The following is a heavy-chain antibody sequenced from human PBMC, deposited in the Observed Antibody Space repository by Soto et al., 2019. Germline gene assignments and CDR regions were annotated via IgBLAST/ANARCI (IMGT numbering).Heavy chain of an antibody. CDR2: INTYHGNT. D-gene: IGHD6-13*01. CDR3: ARSPGYSASSGYFYYGINI. Sequence: QVQMVQSGAELKKPGASVKVSCKASGYTFTNYGISWVRQAPGQGLEWMGWINTYHGNTKYARKLQVRVTMTKDTTTSTAYMELTSLRYDDTGVDYWARSPGYSASSGYFYYGINIWGQGTTVIVSS. V-gene: IGHV1-18*01. J-gene: IGHJ6*02. CDR1: GYTFTNYG.